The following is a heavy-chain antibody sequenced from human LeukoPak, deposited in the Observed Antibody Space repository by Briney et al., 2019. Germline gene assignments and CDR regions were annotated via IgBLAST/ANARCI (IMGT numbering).Heavy chain of an antibody. D-gene: IGHD3-22*01. V-gene: IGHV1-69*05. CDR1: GGTFSSYA. CDR2: IIPIFGTA. J-gene: IGHJ5*02. CDR3: ARDYYYDSSGYNP. Sequence: SVKVSCKASGGTFSSYAISWVRQAPGQGLEWMGRIIPIFGTANYAQKFQGRVTITTDESTSTPYMELSSLRSEDTAVYYCARDYYYDSSGYNPWGQGTLVTVSS.